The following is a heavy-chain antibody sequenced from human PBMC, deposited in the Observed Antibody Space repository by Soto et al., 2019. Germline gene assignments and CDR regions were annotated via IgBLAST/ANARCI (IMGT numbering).Heavy chain of an antibody. CDR3: AGLELRGPFDY. V-gene: IGHV3-23*01. CDR1: GFTFSSYA. J-gene: IGHJ4*02. CDR2: ISGSGGST. D-gene: IGHD1-7*01. Sequence: GGSLRHCCTASGFTFSSYAMSWVRQAPGKGLEWVSAISGSGGSTYYADSVKGRFTISRDNSKNTLYLQMNSLRAEDTAVYYCAGLELRGPFDYWGQGTLVTVSS.